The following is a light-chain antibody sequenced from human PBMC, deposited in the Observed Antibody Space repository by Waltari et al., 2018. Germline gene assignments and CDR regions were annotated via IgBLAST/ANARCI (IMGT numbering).Light chain of an antibody. CDR1: SADNGRYNL. V-gene: IGLV2-23*02. Sequence: QSALTQPASVSGSPGQSITISCSGTSADNGRYNLVAWYQQLPGNAPKLVIYEVTERPSELSNCFSGSKSGNTASLTISGLQAEDEADYYCSSFESSRTWVFGGGTKLTVL. J-gene: IGLJ3*02. CDR2: EVT. CDR3: SSFESSRTWV.